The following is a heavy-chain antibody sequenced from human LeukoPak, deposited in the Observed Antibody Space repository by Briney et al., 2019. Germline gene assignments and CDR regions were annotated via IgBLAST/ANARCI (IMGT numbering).Heavy chain of an antibody. CDR1: EFMFDDYV. CDR3: ARDRVYDSSGFRPSKFYYYAMDI. D-gene: IGHD3-22*01. Sequence: PGGSLRLSFVASEFMFDDYVMHWVRQVPGKGLEWVSSISWNSDTKQYADSVKGRFTISRDNAKKSLYLQMNSLTAEDTAIYHCARDRVYDSSGFRPSKFYYYAMDIWGHGTTVSVSS. V-gene: IGHV3-9*01. J-gene: IGHJ6*02. CDR2: ISWNSDTK.